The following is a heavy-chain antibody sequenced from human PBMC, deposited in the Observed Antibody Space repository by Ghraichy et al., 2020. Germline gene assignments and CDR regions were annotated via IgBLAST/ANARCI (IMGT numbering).Heavy chain of an antibody. Sequence: QTLSLTCTVSGGSISNYYWNWIRQPPGKGLEWIGYIYHSGSTNYNPSLKTPVTISLDTSKDQFSLKLTAVTAADTAVYYCARGDDFWSGYQFWGQGILVTVSP. V-gene: IGHV4-59*01. D-gene: IGHD3-3*01. CDR2: IYHSGST. CDR3: ARGDDFWSGYQF. J-gene: IGHJ4*02. CDR1: GGSISNYY.